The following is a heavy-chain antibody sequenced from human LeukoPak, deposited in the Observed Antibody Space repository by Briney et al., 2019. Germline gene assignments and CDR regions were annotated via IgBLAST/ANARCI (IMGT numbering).Heavy chain of an antibody. CDR1: GYTFTSYG. CDR2: ISAYNGNT. V-gene: IGHV1-18*01. D-gene: IGHD3-22*01. CDR3: ARTAYDSRGYYGLVSFDP. Sequence: ASVKVSCKASGYTFTSYGISWVRQAPGQGLEWMGWISAYNGNTNYAQKLQGRVTMTTDTSTSTAYMELRSLRSDDTAVYYCARTAYDSRGYYGLVSFDPWGQGTLVTVSS. J-gene: IGHJ5*02.